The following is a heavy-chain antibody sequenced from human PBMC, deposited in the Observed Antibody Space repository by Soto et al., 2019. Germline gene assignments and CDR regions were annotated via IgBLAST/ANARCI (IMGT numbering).Heavy chain of an antibody. Sequence: DSVKVSCKASGYTFTSYYMHWVRQAPGQGLEWMGIINPSGGSTSYAQKFQGRVTMTRDTSTSTVYMELSSLRSEDTAVYYCARAGITIFGVVLGGMDVWGQGTTVTVSS. D-gene: IGHD3-3*01. CDR2: INPSGGST. J-gene: IGHJ6*02. CDR3: ARAGITIFGVVLGGMDV. CDR1: GYTFTSYY. V-gene: IGHV1-46*01.